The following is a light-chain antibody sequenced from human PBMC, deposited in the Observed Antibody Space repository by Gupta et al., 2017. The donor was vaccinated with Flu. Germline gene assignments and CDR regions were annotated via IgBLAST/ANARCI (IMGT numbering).Light chain of an antibody. V-gene: IGKV3-15*01. CDR2: GAS. Sequence: EIVMTQSPATLSVSPGERATLSCRASQSVNSNLGWYQQKPGQAPRLLIYGASTRATGIPARFSGSGSGTEFTLTISILHSEDFAVYYCQQYNNWPPKTFGGGTKVEIK. J-gene: IGKJ4*01. CDR3: QQYNNWPPKT. CDR1: QSVNSN.